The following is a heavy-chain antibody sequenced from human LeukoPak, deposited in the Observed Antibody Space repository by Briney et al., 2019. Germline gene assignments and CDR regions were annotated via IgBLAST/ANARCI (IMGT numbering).Heavy chain of an antibody. CDR1: GYTFTSYG. Sequence: ASVKVSCKASGYTFTSYGISWVRQAPGQGLEWMGWISAYNGNTNYAQKLQGRVTMTTDTSTSTAYMELRSLRSDDTAVYYCARYITDGPGSYYRYYYYMDVWGKGTTVTISS. CDR3: ARYITDGPGSYYRYYYYMDV. CDR2: ISAYNGNT. V-gene: IGHV1-18*01. D-gene: IGHD3-10*01. J-gene: IGHJ6*03.